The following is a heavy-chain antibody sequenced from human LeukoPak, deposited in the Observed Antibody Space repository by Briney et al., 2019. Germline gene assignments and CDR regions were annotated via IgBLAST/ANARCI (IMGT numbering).Heavy chain of an antibody. CDR2: ISSSGVYI. V-gene: IGHV3-21*01. D-gene: IGHD1-26*01. CDR1: GFTFSHYF. Sequence: GGSLRLSCAASGFTFSHYFMNWVRQVPGKGLEWVSSISSSGVYISYGNSLKGRFTISRDNAQNSLYLQMSSLTAEDTAVYYCVRAARSGQQVRSPAYFDFWGQGTVVTVSS. CDR3: VRAARSGQQVRSPAYFDF. J-gene: IGHJ4*02.